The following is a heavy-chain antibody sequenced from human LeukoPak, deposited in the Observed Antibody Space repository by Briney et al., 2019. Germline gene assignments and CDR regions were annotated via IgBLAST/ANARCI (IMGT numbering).Heavy chain of an antibody. D-gene: IGHD3-16*01. V-gene: IGHV3-7*05. CDR3: ARGGRSLVDY. J-gene: IGHJ4*02. CDR1: GFTFSSYW. Sequence: PGGSLRLSCAASGFTFSSYWMTWVCQAPGKGLEWVANIKQDGSEKSYVDSVKGRFTISRDNAKNSLYLQMNSLRAEDTAVYYCARGGRSLVDYWGQGTLVTVSS. CDR2: IKQDGSEK.